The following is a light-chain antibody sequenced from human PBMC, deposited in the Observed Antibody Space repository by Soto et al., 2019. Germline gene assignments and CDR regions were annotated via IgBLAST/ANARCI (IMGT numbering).Light chain of an antibody. Sequence: IVLTQSPGTLSLSPWERATLSCRASQSISSTYLAWYQQKRGQAPRLLIYGASSRATGIPDRFSGSGSGTDFTLTISRLEPEDFAVYYCQQRSNWPLTFGGGTRLEIK. CDR3: QQRSNWPLT. CDR1: QSISSTY. V-gene: IGKV3D-20*02. CDR2: GAS. J-gene: IGKJ5*01.